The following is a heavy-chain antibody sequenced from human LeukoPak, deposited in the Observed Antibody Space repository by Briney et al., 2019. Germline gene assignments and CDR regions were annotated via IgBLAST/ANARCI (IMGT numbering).Heavy chain of an antibody. D-gene: IGHD3-10*01. J-gene: IGHJ1*01. CDR3: AHRPHYSGSGSYSFQH. Sequence: SGPTLVKPTPTLTLTCTFSGFSLSTSGVGVGWIRQPPVKALEWLAFIFWDDDKRYSPSLKSRLTITKDTSKNQVVLTMTNLDPVDTATYYCAHRPHYSGSGSYSFQHWGQGTLVTVSS. CDR1: GFSLSTSGVG. V-gene: IGHV2-5*02. CDR2: IFWDDDK.